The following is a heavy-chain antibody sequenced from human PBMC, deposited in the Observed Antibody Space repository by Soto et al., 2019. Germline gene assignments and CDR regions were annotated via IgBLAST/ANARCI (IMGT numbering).Heavy chain of an antibody. CDR2: ISGYNGDT. J-gene: IGHJ6*02. CDR3: AKNGQPPYYYYGMDV. V-gene: IGHV1-18*01. D-gene: IGHD2-8*01. CDR1: GYTFTRYG. Sequence: QGQLVQSGAEVKKPGASVKVSCKASGYTFTRYGISWVRQAPGQGLEWMGWISGYNGDTKYAQKFQGRVTMTVDTSKXTAYMELRSLTSDARAVYYCAKNGQPPYYYYGMDVWGQGTTVTVSS.